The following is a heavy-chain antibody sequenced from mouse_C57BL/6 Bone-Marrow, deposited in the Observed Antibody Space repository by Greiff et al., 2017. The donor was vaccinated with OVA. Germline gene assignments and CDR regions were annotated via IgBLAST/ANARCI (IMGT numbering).Heavy chain of an antibody. CDR1: GYTFTSYW. CDR2: IAPSDSET. J-gene: IGHJ2*01. Sequence: QVQLQQSGAELVRPGSSVKLSCKASGYTFTSYWMHWVKQRPIQGLEWIGNIAPSDSETHYNQKFKDKATLTVDKSSSTAYMQLSILTSEDSAADYCARSRITTIVATDYWGQGTTLTVSS. D-gene: IGHD1-1*01. CDR3: ARSRITTIVATDY. V-gene: IGHV1-52*01.